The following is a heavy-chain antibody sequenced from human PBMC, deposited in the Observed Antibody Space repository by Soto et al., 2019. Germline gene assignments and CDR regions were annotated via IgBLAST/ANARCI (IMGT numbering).Heavy chain of an antibody. V-gene: IGHV1-18*01. Sequence: QVQLVQSGAEVKKPGASVKVSCKASGYTFTSYDIRWVRQAPGQGLEWMGWISAYNGNTNDAQKLQGRVTMTTDTSKSTAYRELRRLRSDDTAVDYCARDAPPEDYWGQGTLVTVSS. CDR1: GYTFTSYD. J-gene: IGHJ4*02. CDR3: ARDAPPEDY. CDR2: ISAYNGNT.